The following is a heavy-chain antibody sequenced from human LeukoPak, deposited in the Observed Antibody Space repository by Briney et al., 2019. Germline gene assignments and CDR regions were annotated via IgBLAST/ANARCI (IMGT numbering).Heavy chain of an antibody. CDR1: GFTFSSYA. J-gene: IGHJ4*02. Sequence: PGGSLRLSCSASGFTFSSYAMHWVRQAPGKGLEYVSAISSNGGSTYYADSVKGRFTISRDNSKNTLYLQMSSLRAEDTAAYYCVKDRRYYGSGTDFDYWGQGTLVTVSS. D-gene: IGHD3-10*01. CDR2: ISSNGGST. V-gene: IGHV3-64D*06. CDR3: VKDRRYYGSGTDFDY.